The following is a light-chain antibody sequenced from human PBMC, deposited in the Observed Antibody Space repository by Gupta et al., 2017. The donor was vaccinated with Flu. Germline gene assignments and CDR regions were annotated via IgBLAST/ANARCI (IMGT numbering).Light chain of an antibody. V-gene: IGKV1-9*01. CDR3: QQRNDYPIT. Sequence: GDRVTITCRASQGISSHLAWYQQKPGKAPKLLIHTASTLQSGVPSRFRGSGSGAEFTLTITGLQPEDFATYYCQQRNDYPITFGQGTRLEIK. CDR1: QGISSH. CDR2: TAS. J-gene: IGKJ5*01.